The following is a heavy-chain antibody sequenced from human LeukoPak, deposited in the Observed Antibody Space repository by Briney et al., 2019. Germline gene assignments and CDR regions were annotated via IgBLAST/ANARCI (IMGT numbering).Heavy chain of an antibody. D-gene: IGHD6-13*01. CDR3: ARHGQQLIDAFDI. J-gene: IGHJ3*02. CDR2: INHSGST. CDR1: GGSFSGYY. V-gene: IGHV4-34*01. Sequence: SETLSLTCAVYGGSFSGYYWSWIRQPPGKGLEWIGEINHSGSTNYNPSLKSRVTISVDTSKNQFSLKLSSVTAADTAVYYCARHGQQLIDAFDIWGQGTMVTVSS.